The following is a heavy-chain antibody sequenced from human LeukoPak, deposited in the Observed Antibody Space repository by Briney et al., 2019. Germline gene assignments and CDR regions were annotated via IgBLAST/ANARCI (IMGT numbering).Heavy chain of an antibody. Sequence: SETLSLTCAVYGVSFSGYYWSWIRQPPGKGLEWIGEINHSGSTNYNPSLKSRVTISVDTSKNQFSLKLSSVTAADTAVYYCARHMAPYYYGSGSYRPWGQGTLVTVSS. CDR2: INHSGST. D-gene: IGHD3-10*01. CDR1: GVSFSGYY. CDR3: ARHMAPYYYGSGSYRP. V-gene: IGHV4-34*01. J-gene: IGHJ5*02.